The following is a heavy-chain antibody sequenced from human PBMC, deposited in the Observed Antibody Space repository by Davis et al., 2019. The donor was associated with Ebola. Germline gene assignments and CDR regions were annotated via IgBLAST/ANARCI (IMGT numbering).Heavy chain of an antibody. CDR2: ISGGGGST. D-gene: IGHD3-9*01. CDR3: AKGDNYDILTPGGY. J-gene: IGHJ4*02. Sequence: GESLKISCAASGFTVSSNYMNWVRQAPGKGLEWVSAISGGGGSTYYADSVKGRFTISRDNSKNTLYLQMNRLRAGDTAVYYCAKGDNYDILTPGGYWGQGTLVTVSS. CDR1: GFTVSSNY. V-gene: IGHV3-23*01.